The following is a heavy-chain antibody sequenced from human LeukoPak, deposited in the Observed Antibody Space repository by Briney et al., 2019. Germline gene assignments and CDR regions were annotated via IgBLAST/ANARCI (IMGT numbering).Heavy chain of an antibody. CDR1: GGSFSGYY. CDR3: ARLYYDFWSGYLRYYYYYMDV. Sequence: SETLSFTCAVYGGSFSGYYWSWIRQPPGKGLEWIGEINHSGSTNYNPSLKSRVTISVDTSKNQFSLKLSSVTAADTAVYYCARLYYDFWSGYLRYYYYYMDVWGKGTTVTVSS. J-gene: IGHJ6*03. V-gene: IGHV4-34*01. CDR2: INHSGST. D-gene: IGHD3-3*01.